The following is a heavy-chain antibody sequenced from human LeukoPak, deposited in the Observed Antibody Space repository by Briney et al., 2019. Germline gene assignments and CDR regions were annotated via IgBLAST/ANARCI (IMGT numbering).Heavy chain of an antibody. D-gene: IGHD3-22*01. V-gene: IGHV1-2*02. J-gene: IGHJ4*02. Sequence: GASVKVSCKASGYTFTGYYMHWVRQAPGQGLEWMGWINPHSGGTNSAQKFQGRVTMTTDTSTSTAYMELRSLRSDDTAVYYCARDLSTYYYDSSGYHADYWGQGTLVTVSS. CDR3: ARDLSTYYYDSSGYHADY. CDR1: GYTFTGYY. CDR2: INPHSGGT.